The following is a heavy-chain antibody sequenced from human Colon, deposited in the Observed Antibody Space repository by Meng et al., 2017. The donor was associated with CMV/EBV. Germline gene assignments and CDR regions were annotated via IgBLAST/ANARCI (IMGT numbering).Heavy chain of an antibody. Sequence: GGSLRLSCVASGFMFSGYIMTWVRQAPGKGLEWIASIRSSSNSIKYADSVRGRFTISPDNANNSMYLQMNSLTGDDTAVYYCARDGGSGSYYMSVDGVDVWGQGTTVTVSS. CDR2: IRSSSNSI. CDR1: GFMFSGYI. J-gene: IGHJ6*02. D-gene: IGHD3-10*01. V-gene: IGHV3-48*04. CDR3: ARDGGSGSYYMSVDGVDV.